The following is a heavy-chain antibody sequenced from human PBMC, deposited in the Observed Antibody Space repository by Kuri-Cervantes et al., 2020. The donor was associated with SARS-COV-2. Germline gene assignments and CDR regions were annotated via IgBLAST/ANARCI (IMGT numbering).Heavy chain of an antibody. CDR1: GFTFSSYA. J-gene: IGHJ6*03. CDR3: AREGYYDSSGNYAATGMDV. V-gene: IGHV3-30*04. Sequence: GESLKISCAASGFTFSSYAIHCVRQAPGKGLEWVAVISDDGKKKYYADSVKGRFTISRDNSKNTVYLQMNSLRSEDTAVYYCAREGYYDSSGNYAATGMDVWGKGTTVTVSS. D-gene: IGHD3-22*01. CDR2: ISDDGKKK.